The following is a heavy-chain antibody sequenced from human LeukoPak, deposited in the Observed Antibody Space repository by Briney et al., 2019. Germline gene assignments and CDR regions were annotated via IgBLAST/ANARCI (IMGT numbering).Heavy chain of an antibody. V-gene: IGHV4-34*01. CDR2: INHSGST. CDR1: GGSFSGYY. CDR3: ARAVAGIGSSYTFPQDY. D-gene: IGHD6-19*01. J-gene: IGHJ4*02. Sequence: SETLSLTCAVYGGSFSGYYWSWIRQPPGKELEWIGEINHSGSTNYNPSLKSRVTISVDTSKNQFSLKLSSVTAADTAVYYCARAVAGIGSSYTFPQDYWGQGTLVTVSS.